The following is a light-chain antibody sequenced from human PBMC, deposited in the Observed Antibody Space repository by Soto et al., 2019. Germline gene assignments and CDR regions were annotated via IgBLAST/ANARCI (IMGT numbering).Light chain of an antibody. CDR3: QVWDSDSARAV. CDR1: NIGTKS. Sequence: SYELTQPPSVSVAPGKTARITCGGTNIGTKSVHWYQQRPGQAPVLVIYYDSDRPSGIPERLSGSHSGNTATLTISRVEAGDEADYYCQVWDSDSARAVFGGGTQLTVL. J-gene: IGLJ2*01. V-gene: IGLV3-21*04. CDR2: YDS.